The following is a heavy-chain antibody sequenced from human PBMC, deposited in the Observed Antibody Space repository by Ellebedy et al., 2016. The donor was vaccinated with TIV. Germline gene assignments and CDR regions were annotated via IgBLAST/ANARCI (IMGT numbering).Heavy chain of an antibody. J-gene: IGHJ4*02. D-gene: IGHD6-25*01. CDR3: AIDLTQYHSGAGRSDS. V-gene: IGHV3-30-3*01. CDR1: GFPFRNYA. CDR2: VSFEIDKT. Sequence: GESLKISCEASGFPFRNYAMHWVRQSPRKGLERVAIVSFEIDKTFYTYTVKCRFTISKDNSNNTLYLDMNGLGVDDTAVYYCAIDLTQYHSGAGRSDSWGQGTLVTVSS.